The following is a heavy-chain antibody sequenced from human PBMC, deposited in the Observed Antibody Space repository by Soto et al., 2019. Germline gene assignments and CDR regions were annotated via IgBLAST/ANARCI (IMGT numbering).Heavy chain of an antibody. Sequence: QVQLVQSGAEVKKPGASVKVSCKASGYAFLSSGFNWVRQAPGQGLEWMGWSSAYNGNTNYAQKFQGRVTMTTDTPTSTAYMELRSLKSDDTAVYYCARDPDISAMAVWGQGTTVTVSS. J-gene: IGHJ6*02. V-gene: IGHV1-18*01. D-gene: IGHD2-21*01. CDR2: SSAYNGNT. CDR3: ARDPDISAMAV. CDR1: GYAFLSSG.